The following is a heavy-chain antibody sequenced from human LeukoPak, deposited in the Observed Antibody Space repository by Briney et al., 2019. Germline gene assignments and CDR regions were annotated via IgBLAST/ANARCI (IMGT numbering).Heavy chain of an antibody. D-gene: IGHD3-22*01. CDR2: FGTRSTSI. Sequence: GGSLRLSCTASGFAFSGYSMNWIRQAPGKGLEWVSSFGTRSTSIYHAGSVKGRFAISRDNAKNSLYLQMNSLRAEDTALYYCAREVSEGFDFWGQGTLVAVSS. V-gene: IGHV3-21*01. J-gene: IGHJ4*02. CDR1: GFAFSGYS. CDR3: AREVSEGFDF.